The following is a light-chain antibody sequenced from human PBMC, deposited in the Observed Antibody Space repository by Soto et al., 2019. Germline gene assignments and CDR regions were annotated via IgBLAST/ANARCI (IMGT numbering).Light chain of an antibody. Sequence: DIQMTQSPSSLSASVGDTVTITCRASRYITNYVAWFQHRPGQAPKSLIYAASNLHTGVPSRFAGSGSGTDFTLTITGLQPDDFATYYCHQYNDFPLTFGGGTKVEI. V-gene: IGKV1-16*01. CDR3: HQYNDFPLT. J-gene: IGKJ4*01. CDR2: AAS. CDR1: RYITNY.